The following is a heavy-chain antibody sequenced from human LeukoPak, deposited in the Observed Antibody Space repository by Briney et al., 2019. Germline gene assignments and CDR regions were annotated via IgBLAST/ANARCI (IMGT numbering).Heavy chain of an antibody. CDR3: VRGASLAYYMDV. J-gene: IGHJ6*03. CDR2: INTDGSRT. CDR1: GFTFSGYW. Sequence: PGGSLRLSCAASGFTFSGYWMHWVRQAPGKGLVWVSRINTDGSRTNYADSVKGRFAISRDDAKNTVHLQMYSLGAEDSAVYYCVRGASLAYYMDVWGKGTTVTVSS. V-gene: IGHV3-74*01. D-gene: IGHD3-16*02.